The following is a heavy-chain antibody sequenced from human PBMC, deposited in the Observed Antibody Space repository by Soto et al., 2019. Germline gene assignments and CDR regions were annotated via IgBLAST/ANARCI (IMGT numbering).Heavy chain of an antibody. V-gene: IGHV1-8*01. CDR3: ARWYRPFHGFDP. CDR1: GYTFTSYD. D-gene: IGHD6-13*01. CDR2: MNPNSGNT. Sequence: QVQLVRSGAEVKKPGASVKVSCKASGYTFTSYDINWVRQATGQGLEWMGWMNPNSGNTGYAQKFQGRVTMTRNTSISTAYMELSSLRSEDTAVYYCARWYRPFHGFDPWGQGTLVTVSS. J-gene: IGHJ5*02.